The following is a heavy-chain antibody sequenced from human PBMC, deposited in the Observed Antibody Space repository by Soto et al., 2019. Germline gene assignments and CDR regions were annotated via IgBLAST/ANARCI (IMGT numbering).Heavy chain of an antibody. CDR3: ASRYGEHDY. Sequence: QVQLVQSGAEVKKPGSSVKVSCKASGGTFSSYTISWVRQAPGQGLEWMGRIIPILGIANYAQKFQGRVTXIADKSTSTAYMELSSLRSEDTAVYYCASRYGEHDYWGQGTLVTVSS. D-gene: IGHD4-17*01. CDR2: IIPILGIA. CDR1: GGTFSSYT. V-gene: IGHV1-69*02. J-gene: IGHJ4*02.